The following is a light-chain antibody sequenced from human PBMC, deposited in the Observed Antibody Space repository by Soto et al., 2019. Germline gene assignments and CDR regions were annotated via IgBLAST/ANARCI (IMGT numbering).Light chain of an antibody. CDR1: SSDVGSYNY. CDR3: SSYTSSSTNWV. Sequence: QSALTQPASVSGSPGQSITISCTGTSSDVGSYNYVSWYQQHPGKAPKLMIYDVSNRPSGVSNRFSGSKSGNTASLTISGLQAEDEADYYCSSYTSSSTNWVFGGGTQLTVL. CDR2: DVS. J-gene: IGLJ3*02. V-gene: IGLV2-14*01.